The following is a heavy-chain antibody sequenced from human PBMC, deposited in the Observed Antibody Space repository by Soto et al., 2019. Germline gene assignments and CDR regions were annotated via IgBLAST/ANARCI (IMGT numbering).Heavy chain of an antibody. J-gene: IGHJ5*02. D-gene: IGHD3-10*01. CDR2: FHYDGST. Sequence: QLQLQESGPGLVKPSETLSLTCTVSGDSISNSPYYWGWIRQPPGKGLEWLGSFHYDGSTYYNPSLKSRVTISVDTSQNQFSLKMKSATAADTAVYYCARQTGGSWGQGTLVTVSS. V-gene: IGHV4-39*01. CDR3: ARQTGGS. CDR1: GDSISNSPYY.